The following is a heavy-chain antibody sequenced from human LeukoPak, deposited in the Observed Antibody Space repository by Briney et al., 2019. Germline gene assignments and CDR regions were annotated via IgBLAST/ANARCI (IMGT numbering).Heavy chain of an antibody. J-gene: IGHJ4*02. Sequence: PGGSLRLSCAASGFTFSSYSMNWVRQAPGKGLEWVSSISSSSSYIYYADSVKGRFTISRDNAKNSLYLQMNSLRAEDTAVYYCARAEDILTGYYTPYYFDYWGQGTLVTVSS. CDR1: GFTFSSYS. CDR2: ISSSSSYI. D-gene: IGHD3-9*01. CDR3: ARAEDILTGYYTPYYFDY. V-gene: IGHV3-21*01.